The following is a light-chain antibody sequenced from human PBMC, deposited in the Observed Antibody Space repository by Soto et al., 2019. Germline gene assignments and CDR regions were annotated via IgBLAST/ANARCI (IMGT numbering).Light chain of an antibody. CDR1: SSDVGGYNY. V-gene: IGLV2-14*01. CDR3: SSYTSSSTPV. CDR2: DVS. Sequence: SALTQPASVSGSPGPSITISCTGTSSDVGGYNYVSWYQQHPGKAPKLMIYDVSNRPSGVSNRFSGSKSGNTASLTISGLQAEDEADYYCSSYTSSSTPVFGTGTKVTVL. J-gene: IGLJ1*01.